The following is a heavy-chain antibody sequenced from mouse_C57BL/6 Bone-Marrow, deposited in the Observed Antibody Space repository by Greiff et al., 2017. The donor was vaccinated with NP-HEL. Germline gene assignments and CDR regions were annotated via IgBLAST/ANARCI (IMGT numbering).Heavy chain of an antibody. D-gene: IGHD3-2*02. J-gene: IGHJ2*01. CDR1: GYSITSDY. CDR2: ISYSGRT. CDR3: ARYSGYSFDY. Sequence: VQLKQSGPGLAKPSQTLSLTCSVTGYSITSDYWNWIRKFPGNKLEYMGYISYSGRTYYNPSLKRRISITRDTSKNQYYLQLYSVTTEDTATYYCARYSGYSFDYWGQGTTLTVSS. V-gene: IGHV3-8*01.